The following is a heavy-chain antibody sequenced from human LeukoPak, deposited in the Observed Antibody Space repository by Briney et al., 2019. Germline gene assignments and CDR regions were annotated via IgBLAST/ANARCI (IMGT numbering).Heavy chain of an antibody. D-gene: IGHD3-22*01. V-gene: IGHV4-59*01. CDR3: ARGPYDSGGYYLAACDV. Sequence: PSETLSLTCTVSGDSITSYYWSWFRQPPGKGLEWVGYVYYTGSINYSPPLKSRLPMSVDTSQNHFSLNLSSVPAADTAIYYCARGPYDSGGYYLAACDVWGRGTMVTVTS. J-gene: IGHJ3*01. CDR2: VYYTGSI. CDR1: GDSITSYY.